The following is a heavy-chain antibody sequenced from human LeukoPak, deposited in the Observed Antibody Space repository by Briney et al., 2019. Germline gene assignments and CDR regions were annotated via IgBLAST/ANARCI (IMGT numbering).Heavy chain of an antibody. V-gene: IGHV4-4*07. J-gene: IGHJ2*01. CDR1: GGSISSYY. Sequence: SETLSLTCTVSGGSISSYYWSWIRQPAGKGLEWIGRIYTSGSTNYNPSLKSRVTMSVDTSKNQFSLKLSSVTATDTAVYYCARVRRAGNTGWNFDLWGRGTLVTVSS. CDR3: ARVRRAGNTGWNFDL. CDR2: IYTSGST. D-gene: IGHD1-1*01.